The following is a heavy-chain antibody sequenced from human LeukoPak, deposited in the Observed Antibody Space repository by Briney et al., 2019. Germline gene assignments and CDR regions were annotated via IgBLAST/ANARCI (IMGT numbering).Heavy chain of an antibody. CDR2: ISYDGSNK. J-gene: IGHJ4*02. CDR3: AKLVGSTSNFDY. CDR1: GFTFSSYG. Sequence: GRSLRLSCAAPGFTFSSYGMHWVRQAPGKGLEWVAVISYDGSNKYCADSVKGRFTISRDNSKNTLYLQMNSLRAEDTAVYYCAKLVGSTSNFDYWGQGTLVTVSS. V-gene: IGHV3-30*18. D-gene: IGHD6-25*01.